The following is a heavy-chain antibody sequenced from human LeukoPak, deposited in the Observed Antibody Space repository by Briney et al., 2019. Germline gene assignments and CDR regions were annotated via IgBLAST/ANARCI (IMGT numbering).Heavy chain of an antibody. CDR3: AKDRVSPGFNWFDP. CDR2: ISGRGDTT. Sequence: GGSLRPSCAASGFTFSGYSISWVRQAPGKGLEWVSAISGRGDTTFYADSVKGRFTISRDNSKNTLYLQMNSLRAEDTAVYYCAKDRVSPGFNWFDPWGQGTLVTVSS. J-gene: IGHJ5*02. CDR1: GFTFSGYS. V-gene: IGHV3-23*01. D-gene: IGHD5-12*01.